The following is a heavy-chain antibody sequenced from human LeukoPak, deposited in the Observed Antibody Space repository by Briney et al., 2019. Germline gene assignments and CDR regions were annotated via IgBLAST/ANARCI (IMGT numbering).Heavy chain of an antibody. CDR3: ARDPDPNFGVATPNRCWFDP. J-gene: IGHJ5*02. D-gene: IGHD3-3*01. CDR1: GFTFSSYA. Sequence: GGSLRLSCAASGFTFSSYAMHWVRQAPGKGLEWVAVISYDGSNKYYADSVKGRFTISRDNSKNTLYLQMNSLRAEDTAVYYCARDPDPNFGVATPNRCWFDPRGQGTLVTVSS. CDR2: ISYDGSNK. V-gene: IGHV3-30-3*01.